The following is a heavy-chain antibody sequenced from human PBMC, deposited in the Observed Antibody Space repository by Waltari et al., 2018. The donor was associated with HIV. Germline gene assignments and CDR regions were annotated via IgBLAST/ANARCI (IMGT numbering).Heavy chain of an antibody. D-gene: IGHD3-22*01. J-gene: IGHJ4*02. CDR3: ARWRDSVGYFYQFYFFDF. Sequence: QVRLDQWGTNVLKPSETLSLTCAVYGESFNDHYWTWIRQPPGKGLEWIGAINHRGVRLYKPSLRSRLSISVDNSKNQFSLKLASLTAADTATYFCARWRDSVGYFYQFYFFDFWSQGHLVAVSS. CDR2: INHRGVR. CDR1: GESFNDHY. V-gene: IGHV4-34*01.